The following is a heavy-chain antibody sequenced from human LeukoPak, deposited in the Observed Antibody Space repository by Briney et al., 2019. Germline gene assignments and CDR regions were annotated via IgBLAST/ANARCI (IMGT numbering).Heavy chain of an antibody. Sequence: SETLSLTCAVYGGSFSGYYWSWIRQPPGKGLEWIGEINHSGSTNYNPSLKSRVTISVDTSKNQFSLKLSSVTAADTAVYYCARARPSYGLDIWGQGTMVTVSS. CDR3: ARARPSYGLDI. CDR2: INHSGST. D-gene: IGHD4-17*01. V-gene: IGHV4-34*01. CDR1: GGSFSGYY. J-gene: IGHJ3*02.